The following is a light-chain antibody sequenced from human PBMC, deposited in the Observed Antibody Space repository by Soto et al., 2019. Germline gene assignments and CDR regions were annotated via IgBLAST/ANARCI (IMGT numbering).Light chain of an antibody. CDR1: SSNIGGNS. Sequence: QSAMTQPPSVSAAPGQKVTISCSGSSSNIGGNSVSWYHQLPWTFPKLLIYGDNKRPSVIPDRFSGSKSGTSATLVTTCFQTGDEADYECGSWDSSLSAYVFGTGTKRTVL. J-gene: IGLJ1*01. V-gene: IGLV1-51*01. CDR3: GSWDSSLSAYV. CDR2: GDN.